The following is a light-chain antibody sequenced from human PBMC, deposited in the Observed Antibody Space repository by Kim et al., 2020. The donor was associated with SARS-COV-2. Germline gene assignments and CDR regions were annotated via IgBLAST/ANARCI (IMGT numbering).Light chain of an antibody. CDR3: QQYGTSLRT. CDR1: QSVTSSY. J-gene: IGKJ1*01. Sequence: EIVLTQSPGTLSLSPGERATLSCRASQSVTSSYLAWYQHKPGQHPRLLIYGASNRATGIPDRFSGSGSGTDSTLTISRLESEDLAVYYCQQYGTSLRTFGQGTKVDIK. V-gene: IGKV3-20*01. CDR2: GAS.